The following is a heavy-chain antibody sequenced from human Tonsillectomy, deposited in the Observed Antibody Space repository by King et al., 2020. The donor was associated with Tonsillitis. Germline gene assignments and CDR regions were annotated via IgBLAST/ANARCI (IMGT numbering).Heavy chain of an antibody. Sequence: QLQESGPGLVKPSETLSLSCAVSDGFISSSSYSWGWIRQPPGKGLEWIGSIYYGGSTLYDPSFKSRVTIFVDTSKNQFSLKLSSVTAADTAVYYCERRIIPLLFDFWGQGTLVPVSS. D-gene: IGHD3-10*01. CDR2: IYYGGST. V-gene: IGHV4-39*01. J-gene: IGHJ4*02. CDR1: DGFISSSSYS. CDR3: ERRIIPLLFDF.